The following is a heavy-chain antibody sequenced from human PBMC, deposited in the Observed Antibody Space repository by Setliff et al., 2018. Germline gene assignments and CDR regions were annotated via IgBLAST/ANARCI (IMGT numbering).Heavy chain of an antibody. V-gene: IGHV1-58*01. D-gene: IGHD6-19*01. CDR2: IVVGSGNT. J-gene: IGHJ5*02. CDR1: GFTFTSSA. Sequence: SVKVSCKASGFTFTSSAVQWVRQARGQRLEWIGWIVVGSGNTNYAQKLQGRVTMTTDTSTSTAYMELRSLRSDDTAVYYCAREPIAVAVDHNWFDPWGQGTLVTVSS. CDR3: AREPIAVAVDHNWFDP.